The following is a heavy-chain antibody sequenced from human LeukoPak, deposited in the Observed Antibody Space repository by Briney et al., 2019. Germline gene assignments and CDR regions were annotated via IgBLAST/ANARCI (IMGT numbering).Heavy chain of an antibody. CDR1: GGSFSGYY. CDR3: ARGHSGWFAEYFQH. CDR2: INHSGST. Sequence: SETLSLTCAVYGGSFSGYYWSWIRQPPGKGLEWIGEINHSGSTNYNLSLKSRVTISVDTSKNQFSLKLSSETAADTAVYYCARGHSGWFAEYFQHWGQGTLATVSS. J-gene: IGHJ1*01. D-gene: IGHD6-19*01. V-gene: IGHV4-34*01.